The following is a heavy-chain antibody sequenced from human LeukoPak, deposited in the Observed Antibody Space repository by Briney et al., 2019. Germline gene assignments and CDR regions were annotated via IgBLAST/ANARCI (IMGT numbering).Heavy chain of an antibody. Sequence: PGRSLRLSCTGSGFTFGDYAMSWVRQAPGKGLEWVGFIRSESYGGTPEYAASVKGRFTISRDDSKSIAYLQMNSLRAEDTAVYYCAKGTTVSRNFDYWGQGTLVTVSS. J-gene: IGHJ4*02. CDR1: GFTFGDYA. V-gene: IGHV3-49*04. D-gene: IGHD4-17*01. CDR3: AKGTTVSRNFDY. CDR2: IRSESYGGTP.